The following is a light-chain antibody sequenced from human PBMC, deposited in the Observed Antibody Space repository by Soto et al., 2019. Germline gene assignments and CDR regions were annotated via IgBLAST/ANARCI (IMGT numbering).Light chain of an antibody. CDR3: QHYNDRRSLT. J-gene: IGKJ4*01. V-gene: IGKV3-15*01. CDR2: DAS. CDR1: QSVSRH. Sequence: EIVMTQSPATLSVSPGERATLSCRASQSVSRHLAWYQQRPGQAPRLLIYDASTRATGIPARFSGSGSGTEYTLLIISLQYEDFAVYYCQHYNDRRSLTFGGGTKVEI.